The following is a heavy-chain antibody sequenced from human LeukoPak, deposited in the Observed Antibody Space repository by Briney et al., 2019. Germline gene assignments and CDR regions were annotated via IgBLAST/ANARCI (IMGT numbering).Heavy chain of an antibody. D-gene: IGHD2-15*01. CDR3: AKALEDCSGGGCFSGYMDV. Sequence: GGSLRLSCAASGFTFTNYAIHWVRQAPGKGLDWVAIIRYDRSTTYSTAVKGRFTISRDNSKNTVYLQMNSLGAEDTAVYYCAKALEDCSGGGCFSGYMDVWGKGTTVTVSS. CDR1: GFTFTNYA. J-gene: IGHJ6*03. V-gene: IGHV3-30*02. CDR2: IRYDRSTT.